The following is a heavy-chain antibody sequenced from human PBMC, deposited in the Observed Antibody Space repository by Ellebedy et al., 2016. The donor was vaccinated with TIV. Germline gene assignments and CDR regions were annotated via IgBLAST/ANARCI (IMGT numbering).Heavy chain of an antibody. CDR2: IIPIFGTA. J-gene: IGHJ4*02. CDR3: ARPRDIVATIWDYFDY. V-gene: IGHV1-69*13. D-gene: IGHD5-12*01. CDR1: AYTFTAHG. Sequence: ASVKVSCKASAYTFTAHGISWVRQAPGQGLEWMGGIIPIFGTANYAQKFQGRVTITADESTSTAYMELSSLRSEDTAVYYCARPRDIVATIWDYFDYWGQGTLVTVSS.